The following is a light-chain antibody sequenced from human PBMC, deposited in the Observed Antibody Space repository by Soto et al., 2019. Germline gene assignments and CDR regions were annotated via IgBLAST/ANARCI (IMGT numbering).Light chain of an antibody. J-gene: IGKJ5*01. CDR3: QQRSDWPPIT. V-gene: IGKV3-11*01. CDR2: DAS. Sequence: EIVLTQSPATLSLSPGERATLSCRASQSVRTYLAWYQQKPGQAPRLLIYDASSRATGIPARFSGSGSGTDFTLTISSLEPEDFEVYYCQQRSDWPPITFGQGIRLELK. CDR1: QSVRTY.